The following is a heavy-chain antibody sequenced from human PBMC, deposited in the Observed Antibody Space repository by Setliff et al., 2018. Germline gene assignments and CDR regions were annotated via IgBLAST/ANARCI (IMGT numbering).Heavy chain of an antibody. J-gene: IGHJ1*01. CDR2: VYFSGYT. D-gene: IGHD3-10*01. Sequence: PSETLSLTCTVSGGSISSSSYYWGWIRQPPGKGLEWLGGVYFSGYTYYNPSLSGRVTISIDTSKNQFSLRLTSVTAADTAVYYCARVDFTMLQGVLGQWGQGTLVTVS. CDR3: ARVDFTMLQGVLGQ. CDR1: GGSISSSSYY. V-gene: IGHV4-39*07.